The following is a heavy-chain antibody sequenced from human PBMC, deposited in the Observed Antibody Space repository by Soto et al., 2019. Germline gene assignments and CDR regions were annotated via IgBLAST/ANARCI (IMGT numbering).Heavy chain of an antibody. CDR3: ARHNIVPWGSGSTIYRNWFDP. CDR2: IDPSDSYT. V-gene: IGHV5-10-1*01. CDR1: GYSFTSYW. Sequence: GESLKISCKGSGYSFTSYWISWVRQMPGKGLEWMGRIDPSDSYTNYSPSFQGHVTISADKSISTAYLQWSSLKASDTAMYYCARHNIVPWGSGSTIYRNWFDPWGQGTRVTVSS. J-gene: IGHJ5*02. D-gene: IGHD3-10*01.